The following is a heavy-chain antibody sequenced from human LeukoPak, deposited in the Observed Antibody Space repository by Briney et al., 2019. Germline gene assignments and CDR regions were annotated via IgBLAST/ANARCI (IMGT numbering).Heavy chain of an antibody. Sequence: ASVKVSCKASGGTFSSYAISWVRQAPGQGLEWMGGIIPIFGTANYAQKFQGRVTITADESTSTAYMELSSLRSEDTAVYYCARGDTAMTIDAFDIWGQGTMVTVSS. J-gene: IGHJ3*02. V-gene: IGHV1-69*13. CDR3: ARGDTAMTIDAFDI. D-gene: IGHD5-18*01. CDR2: IIPIFGTA. CDR1: GGTFSSYA.